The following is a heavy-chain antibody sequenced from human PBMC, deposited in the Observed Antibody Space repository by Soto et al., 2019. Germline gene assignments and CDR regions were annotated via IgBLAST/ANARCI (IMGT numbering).Heavy chain of an antibody. Sequence: SETLSLTCTVSGGSITSGDYYWSWIRQPPGKGLEWIGYIYYSGSTYHNPSLKSRVTISVDTSKNQFSLKLSSVTAADTAMYYCARALIQLWPHYYYGMDVWGQGPWSPSP. D-gene: IGHD5-18*01. CDR3: ARALIQLWPHYYYGMDV. CDR1: GGSITSGDYY. J-gene: IGHJ6*02. CDR2: IYYSGST. V-gene: IGHV4-30-4*01.